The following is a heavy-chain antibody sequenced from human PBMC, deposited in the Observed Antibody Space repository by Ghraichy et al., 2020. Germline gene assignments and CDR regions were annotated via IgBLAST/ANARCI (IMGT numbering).Heavy chain of an antibody. D-gene: IGHD2-8*01. CDR1: GGSISSSNW. Sequence: SETLSLTCAVSGGSISSSNWWSWVRQPPGKGLEWIGEIYHSGSTNYNPSLKSRVTISVDKSKNQFSLKLSSVTAADTAVYYCARGAKCTNGVCYGYYYYYGMDVWGQGTTVTVSS. CDR3: ARGAKCTNGVCYGYYYYYGMDV. V-gene: IGHV4-4*02. CDR2: IYHSGST. J-gene: IGHJ6*02.